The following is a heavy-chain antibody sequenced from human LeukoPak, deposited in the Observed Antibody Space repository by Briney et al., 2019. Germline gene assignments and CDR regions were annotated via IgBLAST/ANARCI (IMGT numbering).Heavy chain of an antibody. CDR3: ARATIVPAAINWFDP. Sequence: RPSETLSLTCTVSGGSISSGDYYWSWLRQPPGKGLEWIGYIYHSETTYYNPSLKSRVTMSVDTSKNQFSLKLSSVTAADTAVYYCARATIVPAAINWFDPWGQGTLVTVSS. CDR1: GGSISSGDYY. CDR2: IYHSETT. D-gene: IGHD2-2*02. V-gene: IGHV4-30-4*01. J-gene: IGHJ5*02.